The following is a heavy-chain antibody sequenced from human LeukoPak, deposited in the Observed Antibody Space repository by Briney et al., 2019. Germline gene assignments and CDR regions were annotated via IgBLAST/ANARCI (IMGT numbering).Heavy chain of an antibody. CDR2: ITGSGGST. CDR1: GFTFSNYA. V-gene: IGHV3-23*01. CDR3: AKRDRGYSFGFFDS. D-gene: IGHD5-18*01. Sequence: PGGSPRLSCAASGFTFSNYAMSWVRQGPGKGLELLSAITGSGGSTYYIDSVKGRFTISRDNSRNTVDLEMNSLTAEDTAVYYCAKRDRGYSFGFFDSWGQGALVIVS. J-gene: IGHJ4*02.